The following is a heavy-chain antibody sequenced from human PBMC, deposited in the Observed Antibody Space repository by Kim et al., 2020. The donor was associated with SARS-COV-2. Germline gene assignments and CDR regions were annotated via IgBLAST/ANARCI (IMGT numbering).Heavy chain of an antibody. CDR3: ARHGDIVVVPAAGYFDY. J-gene: IGHJ4*02. Sequence: LMSRVTITVDTSKNQFSLKLSSGTAADTAVYYCARHGDIVVVPAAGYFDYWGQGTLVTVSS. V-gene: IGHV4-39*01. D-gene: IGHD2-2*01.